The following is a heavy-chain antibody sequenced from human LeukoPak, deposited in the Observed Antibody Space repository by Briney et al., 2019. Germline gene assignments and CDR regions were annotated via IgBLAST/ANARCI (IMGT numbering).Heavy chain of an antibody. D-gene: IGHD6-19*01. CDR3: ARCEQWLGYYFDY. CDR2: ISGSGGST. J-gene: IGHJ4*02. CDR1: GFTFSSYA. Sequence: PGGSLRLSCAASGFTFSSYAMSWVRQAPGKGLEWVSAISGSGGSTYYADSVKGRFTISRDNSKNTLYLQMNSLRAEDTAVYYCARCEQWLGYYFDYWGQGTLVTVSS. V-gene: IGHV3-23*01.